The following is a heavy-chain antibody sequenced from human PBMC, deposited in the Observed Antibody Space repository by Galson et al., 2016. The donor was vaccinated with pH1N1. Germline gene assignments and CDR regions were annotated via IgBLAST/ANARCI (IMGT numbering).Heavy chain of an antibody. V-gene: IGHV3-43D*04. D-gene: IGHD1-26*01. CDR2: ISWDGGST. CDR3: AKAGRRWELEGAFGLDV. J-gene: IGHJ6*02. CDR1: KFTFDDYA. Sequence: SLRLSCAASKFTFDDYAMHWVRQPPGKGPEWLCLISWDGGSTYFADSVKGRFTISRDNNKNSLYLRMNNVRPEDTALYFCAKAGRRWELEGAFGLDVWGQGTTVTVSS.